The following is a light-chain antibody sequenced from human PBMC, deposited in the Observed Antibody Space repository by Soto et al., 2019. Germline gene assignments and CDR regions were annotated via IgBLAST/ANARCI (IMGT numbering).Light chain of an antibody. V-gene: IGKV1-27*01. CDR2: AAS. J-gene: IGKJ5*01. CDR1: QGISNF. CDR3: QKYSSLIT. Sequence: DIQMTQSPSSLSASVGDRVTITCRASQGISNFLAWYQQKPGKVPKLLISAASTLQSGVPSRFIASGSGTDITLTITSLPPADVATYYCQKYSSLITFGQGTRLESK.